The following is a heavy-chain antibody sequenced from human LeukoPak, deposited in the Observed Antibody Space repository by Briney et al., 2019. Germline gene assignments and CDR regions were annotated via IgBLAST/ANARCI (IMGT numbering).Heavy chain of an antibody. J-gene: IGHJ5*02. CDR2: IYHSGST. CDR3: AREGYCSGGSCDNWFDP. V-gene: IGHV4-30-2*06. CDR1: GGSISSGGYS. Sequence: SQTLSLTCAVSGGSISSGGYSWSWIRQSPGKGLEWIGYIYHSGSTYYNPSLKSRVTISVDRSKNQFSLNLSSVTAADTAVYYCAREGYCSGGSCDNWFDPWGQGTLVTVSS. D-gene: IGHD2-15*01.